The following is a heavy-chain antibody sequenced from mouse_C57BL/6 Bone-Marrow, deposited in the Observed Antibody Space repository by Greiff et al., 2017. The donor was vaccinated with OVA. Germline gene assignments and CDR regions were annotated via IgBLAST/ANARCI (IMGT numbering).Heavy chain of an antibody. D-gene: IGHD1-1*01. CDR3: ARDYGSRRGFAY. CDR2: IDPSDSET. V-gene: IGHV1-52*01. CDR1: GYTFTSYW. Sequence: VKLQQPGAELVRPGSSVKLSCKASGYTFTSYWMHWVKQRPIQGLEWIGNIDPSDSETHYNQKFKDKATLTVDKSSSTAYMQLSSLTSEDSAVYYCARDYGSRRGFAYWGQGTLVTVSA. J-gene: IGHJ3*01.